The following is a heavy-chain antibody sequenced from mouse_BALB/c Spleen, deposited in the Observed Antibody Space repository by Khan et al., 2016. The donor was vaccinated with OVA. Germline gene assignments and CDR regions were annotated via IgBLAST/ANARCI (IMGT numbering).Heavy chain of an antibody. D-gene: IGHD4-1*01. CDR1: GYRFTSYI. CDR3: ARGNWQSYYCDY. Sequence: VRLQQSGPELVKPGTSVKMSCKASGYRFTSYIIHWVKQKPGQGLEWIGYINPYNGATKYNEKFKGQATLTSDKSSNTAYMELSSLTSEDSAVCYCARGNWQSYYCDYWGQGTTLTVSS. V-gene: IGHV1S136*01. CDR2: INPYNGAT. J-gene: IGHJ2*01.